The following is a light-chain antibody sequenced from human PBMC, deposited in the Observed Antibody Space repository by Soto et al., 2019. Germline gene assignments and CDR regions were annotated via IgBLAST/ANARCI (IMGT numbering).Light chain of an antibody. CDR2: TAS. Sequence: DIQMTQSPSSLSAPVGDRVTITCRASQSISSYLNWYQQKPGKAPKLLIYTASSLQSGVPSRFSGSGSWKDLAVTVSSLQPEDFATYHCQHSYSTLRTLGQGTKVDIK. J-gene: IGKJ1*01. CDR1: QSISSY. V-gene: IGKV1-39*01. CDR3: QHSYSTLRT.